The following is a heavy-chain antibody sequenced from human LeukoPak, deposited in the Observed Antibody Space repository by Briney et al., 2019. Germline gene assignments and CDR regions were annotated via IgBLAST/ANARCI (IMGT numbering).Heavy chain of an antibody. CDR1: GFSFSDYW. V-gene: IGHV3-30*19. J-gene: IGHJ6*02. Sequence: GGSLRLSCEASGFSFSDYWMSWVRQAPGKGLEWVAVISYDGSNKYYADSVKGRFTISRDNSKNTLYLQMNSLRAEDTAVYYCARGTPSSSGWLYYGMDVWGQGTTVTVSS. CDR3: ARGTPSSSGWLYYGMDV. CDR2: ISYDGSNK. D-gene: IGHD6-19*01.